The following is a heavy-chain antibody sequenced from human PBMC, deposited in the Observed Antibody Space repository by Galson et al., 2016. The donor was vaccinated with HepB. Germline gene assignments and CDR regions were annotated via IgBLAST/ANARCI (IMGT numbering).Heavy chain of an antibody. V-gene: IGHV4-30-4*01. J-gene: IGHJ6*02. CDR2: IHHTGTA. CDR1: GDSISSDAYH. CDR3: ARAPPYCSGASCFRGMDV. D-gene: IGHD2-15*01. Sequence: LSLTCTVSGDSISSDAYHWSWIRQPPGKGLEWIGYIHHTGTAYYNPSLRGRFTISLDTSKNLFSVRLISVTAADPAVYYCARAPPYCSGASCFRGMDVWGQGTTLTVSS.